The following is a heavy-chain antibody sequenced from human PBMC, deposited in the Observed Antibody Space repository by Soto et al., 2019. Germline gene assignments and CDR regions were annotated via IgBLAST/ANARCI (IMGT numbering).Heavy chain of an antibody. V-gene: IGHV6-1*01. CDR1: GDSVSTNSAT. Sequence: SQTLSLTCAISGDSVSTNSATWDWIRQSPSRGLEWLGRTYYWSKWYNDYAVSVKSRITINPDTSKSQFSLQLNSVTPEDTAVYYCARDRSYYDILTGFYYYYYGMDVWGQGTTVTVS. CDR3: ARDRSYYDILTGFYYYYYGMDV. D-gene: IGHD3-9*01. CDR2: TYYWSKWYN. J-gene: IGHJ6*02.